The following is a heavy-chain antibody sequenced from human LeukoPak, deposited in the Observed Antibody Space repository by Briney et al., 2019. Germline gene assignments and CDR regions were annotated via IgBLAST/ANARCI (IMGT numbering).Heavy chain of an antibody. J-gene: IGHJ4*02. CDR1: GFTFNHYA. D-gene: IGHD3-10*01. V-gene: IGHV3-23*01. Sequence: GGSLRLSCAVSGFTFNHYAMSWVRQAPGKGLEWVSAISGGGDGTYYADSVKGRFTISRDNSKNTLYLQMNSLRAEDTAVYYCAKSYYGSGSWDFDYWGQGTLVTVSS. CDR3: AKSYYGSGSWDFDY. CDR2: ISGGGDGT.